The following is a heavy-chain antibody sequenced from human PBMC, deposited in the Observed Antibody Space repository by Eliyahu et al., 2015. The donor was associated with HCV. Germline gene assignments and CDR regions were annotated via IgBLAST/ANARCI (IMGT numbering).Heavy chain of an antibody. D-gene: IGHD6-13*01. CDR2: VIPLFGPA. Sequence: QVQLVQSGAEVKKPGSSVXVSCKXPGGTXXNXGISXVRQAPGQGLEWMGGVIPLFGPANYAQKFKGRLTATADESTNTAFMELSSLRSEDTAVYFCARSGSSWYGGFDLWGQGTLVTVSS. J-gene: IGHJ4*02. CDR3: ARSGSSWYGGFDL. CDR1: GGTXXNXG. V-gene: IGHV1-69*01.